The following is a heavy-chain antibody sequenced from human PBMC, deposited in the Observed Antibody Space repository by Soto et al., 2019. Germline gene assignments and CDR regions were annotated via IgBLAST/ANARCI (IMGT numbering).Heavy chain of an antibody. V-gene: IGHV1-18*01. CDR2: ISAYNGNT. J-gene: IGHJ5*02. D-gene: IGHD3-10*01. Sequence: ASVKVSFKASGYTFTSYGISWVRQAPGQGLEWMGWISAYNGNTNYAQKLQGRVTMTTDTSTSTAYMELRSLRSDDTAVYYCARVSFLRNGREYYGSGSYYRSNRNWFDPWGQGTLVTVSS. CDR3: ARVSFLRNGREYYGSGSYYRSNRNWFDP. CDR1: GYTFTSYG.